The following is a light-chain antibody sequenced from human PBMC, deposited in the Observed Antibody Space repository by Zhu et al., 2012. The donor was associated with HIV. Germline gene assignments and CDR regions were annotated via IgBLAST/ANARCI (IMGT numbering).Light chain of an antibody. Sequence: DIQLTQSPSFLSASVGDRVTITCRASQGISNHLAWYHQKPGKAPKLLIYGASVLQSGVPSRFSGSGSGTEFTLTISNLQPEDFATYFCQHLTLYPTFGGGSKVRSN. CDR3: QHLTLYPT. CDR1: QGISNH. V-gene: IGKV1-9*01. CDR2: GAS. J-gene: IGKJ4*01.